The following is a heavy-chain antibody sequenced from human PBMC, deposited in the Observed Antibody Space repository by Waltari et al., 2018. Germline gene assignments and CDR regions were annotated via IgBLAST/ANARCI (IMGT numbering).Heavy chain of an antibody. V-gene: IGHV3-21*06. Sequence: EVQLVESGGGLVEPGGSLRLSCAASGFAFSIYTLTWVRQAPGKGLECVSAITSKSTYIHYADSVKGRFTSSRDNAKNSLYLQMNSLKAEDTAFYYCARDPGNPIDWYFDLWGRGTLVTVSS. CDR1: GFAFSIYT. CDR2: ITSKSTYI. J-gene: IGHJ2*01. CDR3: ARDPGNPIDWYFDL.